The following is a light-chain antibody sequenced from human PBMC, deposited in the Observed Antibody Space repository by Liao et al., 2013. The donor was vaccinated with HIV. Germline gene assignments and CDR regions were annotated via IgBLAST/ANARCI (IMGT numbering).Light chain of an antibody. CDR2: EDS. J-gene: IGLJ1*01. CDR1: VLGKNY. CDR3: QVWDSSSDHSYV. Sequence: SYELTQPPSVSVSPGQTARITCSGDVLGKNYADWYQQKPGQAPELVIYEDSERYPGIPERFSGSNSGNTATLTISRVEAGDEADYYCQVWDSSSDHSYVFGTGTKVTVL. V-gene: IGLV3-22*01.